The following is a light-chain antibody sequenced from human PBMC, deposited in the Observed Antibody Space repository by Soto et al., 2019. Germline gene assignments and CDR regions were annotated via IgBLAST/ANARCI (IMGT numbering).Light chain of an antibody. Sequence: QPASVSGSPGQSITISCTGTSSDVGGYNYVSWYQQHPGKAPKLMIYDVSNRPSGFSNRFSGSKSGNTASLTISGLQAEDEADYYCSSYTSSKGVFGGGTQLTVL. CDR2: DVS. CDR1: SSDVGGYNY. V-gene: IGLV2-14*01. CDR3: SSYTSSKGV. J-gene: IGLJ2*01.